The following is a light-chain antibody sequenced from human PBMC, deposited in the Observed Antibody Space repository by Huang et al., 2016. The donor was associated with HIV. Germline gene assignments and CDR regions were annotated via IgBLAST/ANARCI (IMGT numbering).Light chain of an antibody. CDR3: MQALHTPYT. CDR2: LGS. CDR1: RSLLHSNGYNY. J-gene: IGKJ2*01. V-gene: IGKV2-28*01. Sequence: DIVMIQSPLSLPVTPGEPASISCTSSRSLLHSNGYNYLDWYLQKPGQSPQLLIFLGSNLASGVPDRFSGSGSGTYFSLKISRVEAEDFVVYYCMQALHTPYTFGQGTKLEIK.